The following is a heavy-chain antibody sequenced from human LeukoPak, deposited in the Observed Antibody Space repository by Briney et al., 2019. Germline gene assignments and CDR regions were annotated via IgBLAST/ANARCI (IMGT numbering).Heavy chain of an antibody. Sequence: SETLSLTCTVSGGSISSSSYYWGWIRQPPGKGLEWIGSIYHGGSTYYNPSLRSRVIVSVDTSKNQFSLKLSSVTAADTAVYYCARGELGLDYWGQGTLVTVSS. J-gene: IGHJ4*02. CDR3: ARGELGLDY. V-gene: IGHV4-39*07. D-gene: IGHD3-10*01. CDR2: IYHGGST. CDR1: GGSISSSSYY.